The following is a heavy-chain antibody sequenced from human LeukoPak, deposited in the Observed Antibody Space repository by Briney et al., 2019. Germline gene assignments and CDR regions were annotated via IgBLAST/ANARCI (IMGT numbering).Heavy chain of an antibody. J-gene: IGHJ3*02. D-gene: IGHD1-26*01. CDR3: ARSTMGAEGVPDAFDI. V-gene: IGHV3-30-3*01. CDR2: ISYDGSNK. CDR1: GFTFSSYA. Sequence: PGGSLRLSCAASGFTFSSYAMHWVRQAPGKGLEWVAVISYDGSNKYYADSVKGRFTISRDNSKNTLYLQMNSLRSEDTAVYYCARSTMGAEGVPDAFDIWGQGTMVTVSS.